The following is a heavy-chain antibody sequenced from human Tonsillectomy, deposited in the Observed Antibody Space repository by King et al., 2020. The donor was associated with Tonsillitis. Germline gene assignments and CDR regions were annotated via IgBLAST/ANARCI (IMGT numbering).Heavy chain of an antibody. CDR3: AREAAAGFDAFDI. CDR1: GFTFSSYS. V-gene: IGHV3-21*01. CDR2: ISSSSTYI. D-gene: IGHD6-13*01. J-gene: IGHJ3*02. Sequence: VQLVESGRGLVKPGGSLRLSCAASGFTFSSYSMNWVRQAPGKGLEWVSSISSSSTYIYYTDSVKGRFTISRDNAENSLYLQMNSLRAEDTAVYYCAREAAAGFDAFDIWGQGTMVTVSS.